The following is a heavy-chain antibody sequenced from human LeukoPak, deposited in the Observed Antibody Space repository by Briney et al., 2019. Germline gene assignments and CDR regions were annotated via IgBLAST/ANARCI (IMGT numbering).Heavy chain of an antibody. CDR3: LTVRVGFTIWFDP. Sequence: GRSLRLPCAASGFTFDDYGMHWVRQVPGKGLEWVSGISWNSGSIGYADSVKGRFTISRDNAKNTLYLQMNSLKTEDTAVYYCLTVRVGFTIWFDPWGQGTLVTVSS. V-gene: IGHV3-9*01. CDR1: GFTFDDYG. CDR2: ISWNSGSI. J-gene: IGHJ5*02. D-gene: IGHD3-3*01.